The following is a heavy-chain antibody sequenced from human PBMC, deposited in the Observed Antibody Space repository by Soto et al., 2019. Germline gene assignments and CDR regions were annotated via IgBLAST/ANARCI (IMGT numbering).Heavy chain of an antibody. V-gene: IGHV4-31*03. CDR3: ALGIAGVVVADAPYYFSLAY. D-gene: IGHD2-15*01. Sequence: QVQLQESGPVLVKPSQTLSLTCNVSGGSLRRGGAYWRWIRQHTGNGLEWIGELYSSWSTHSNPSLTRRVPKSVNSSKSQLSPGLRYLIAAYKSVYYGALGIAGVVVADAPYYFSLAYWGKRTLVTVSS. J-gene: IGHJ4*02. CDR1: GGSLRRGGAY. CDR2: LYSSWST.